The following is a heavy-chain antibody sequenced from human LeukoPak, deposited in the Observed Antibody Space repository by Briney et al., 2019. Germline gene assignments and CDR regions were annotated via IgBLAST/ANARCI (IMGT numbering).Heavy chain of an antibody. Sequence: PGESLKISCKGIGYSFTSYWIEWAREMAGKGLKWMGIIYPGDSDTRYSPSLQGQVTISADKSISTAYLQWSSLKASDTAMYYCRRPSIVGAIEAFEIWGQGTMVTVSS. D-gene: IGHD1-26*01. CDR2: IYPGDSDT. J-gene: IGHJ3*02. CDR1: GYSFTSYW. V-gene: IGHV5-51*01. CDR3: RRPSIVGAIEAFEI.